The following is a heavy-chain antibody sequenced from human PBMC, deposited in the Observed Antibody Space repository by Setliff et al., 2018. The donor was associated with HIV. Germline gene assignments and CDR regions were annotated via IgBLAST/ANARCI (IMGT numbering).Heavy chain of an antibody. D-gene: IGHD1-26*01. J-gene: IGHJ3*01. CDR2: IKSKIDGGST. Sequence: KAGGSLRLSCAASGFTVSNAWMSWVRQAPGKGLEWVGRIKSKIDGGSTEYAAPVKGRFTTSRDNTRNSLYLQMNSLRVDDTAAYYCARGWWDLFRGAFDVWGQGTMVTVSS. V-gene: IGHV3-15*01. CDR1: GFTVSNAW. CDR3: ARGWWDLFRGAFDV.